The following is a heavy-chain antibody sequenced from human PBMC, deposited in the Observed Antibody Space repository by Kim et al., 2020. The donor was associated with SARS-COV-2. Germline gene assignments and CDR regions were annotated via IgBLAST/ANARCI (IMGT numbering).Heavy chain of an antibody. CDR2: IYHSGST. Sequence: SETLSLTCAVSGGSISSSNWWSWVRQPPGKGLEWIGEIYHSGSTNYNPSLKSRVTISVDKSKNQFSLKLSSVTAADTAVYYCARARESTEAAGQFDYWGQGTLVTVSS. CDR1: GGSISSSNW. CDR3: ARARESTEAAGQFDY. J-gene: IGHJ4*02. V-gene: IGHV4-4*02. D-gene: IGHD6-13*01.